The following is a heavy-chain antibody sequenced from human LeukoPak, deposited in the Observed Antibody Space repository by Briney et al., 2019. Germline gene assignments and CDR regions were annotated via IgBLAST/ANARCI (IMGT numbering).Heavy chain of an antibody. CDR3: ARDRRYYYDSSGYYYSDY. Sequence: APVKVSCKASGYSFTNYAISWVRQAPGQGLEWMGWINPYNGNTNYAQKLQGRVTMTTDTSTSTAYMELRSLRSDDTAVYYCARDRRYYYDSSGYYYSDYWGQGTLVTVSS. D-gene: IGHD3-22*01. J-gene: IGHJ4*02. CDR1: GYSFTNYA. CDR2: INPYNGNT. V-gene: IGHV1-18*01.